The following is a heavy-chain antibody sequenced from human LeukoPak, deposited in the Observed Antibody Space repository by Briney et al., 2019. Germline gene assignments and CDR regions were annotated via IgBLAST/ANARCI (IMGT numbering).Heavy chain of an antibody. D-gene: IGHD3-3*01. CDR2: INTDGSST. CDR1: GFTFSSYW. V-gene: IGHV3-74*01. Sequence: GGSLRLSCAASGFTFSSYWMHWVRQAPGKGLVWVSRINTDGSSTSYADSVKGRFTISRDNAKNTLYLQMNSLRAEDTAVYYCARVDFWSGYYDYWGQGTLVTVSS. CDR3: ARVDFWSGYYDY. J-gene: IGHJ4*02.